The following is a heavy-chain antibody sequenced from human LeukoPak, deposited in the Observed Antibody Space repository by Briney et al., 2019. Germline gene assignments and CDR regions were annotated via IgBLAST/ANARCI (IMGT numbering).Heavy chain of an antibody. J-gene: IGHJ6*02. CDR3: AIHSSSWFPYGMDV. Sequence: GGSLRLSCAASGFTFDDYAMSWVRQAPGKGLEWVSAISGSGGSTYYADSVKGRFTISRDNSKNTLYLQMNSLRAEDTAVYYCAIHSSSWFPYGMDVWGQGTTVTVSS. CDR2: ISGSGGST. D-gene: IGHD6-13*01. V-gene: IGHV3-23*01. CDR1: GFTFDDYA.